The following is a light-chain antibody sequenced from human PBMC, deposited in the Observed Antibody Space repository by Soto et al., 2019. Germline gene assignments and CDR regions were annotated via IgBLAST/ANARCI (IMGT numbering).Light chain of an antibody. J-gene: IGKJ2*01. CDR3: QQRSNWPPKNT. CDR1: QSVSSY. V-gene: IGKV3-11*01. Sequence: EIVLTQSPATLSLSPGERATLSCRASQSVSSYLAWYQQKPGQAPRLLLYDASNRATGIPARFSGSGSGTDFTLTISSLEPEDFAVYYCQQRSNWPPKNTFGQGTKLEIK. CDR2: DAS.